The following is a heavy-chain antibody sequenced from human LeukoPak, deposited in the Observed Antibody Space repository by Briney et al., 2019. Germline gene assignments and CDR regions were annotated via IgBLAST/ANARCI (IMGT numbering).Heavy chain of an antibody. Sequence: PSETLSLTCTGPGGSISSYYWSWIRQPAGKGLEWIGRIYTSGSTNYNPSLKSRVTMSVDTAKNQFSLRLSSVNAADTAVYFCAREGTSGGLNWLDPWGQGTLVTVSS. V-gene: IGHV4-4*07. CDR2: IYTSGST. CDR1: GGSISSYY. D-gene: IGHD3-10*01. J-gene: IGHJ5*02. CDR3: AREGTSGGLNWLDP.